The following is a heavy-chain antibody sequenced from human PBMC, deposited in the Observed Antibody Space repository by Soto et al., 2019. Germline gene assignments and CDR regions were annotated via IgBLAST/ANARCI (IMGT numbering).Heavy chain of an antibody. V-gene: IGHV4-59*01. Sequence: SETLSLTCTVSGGSISSYYWSWIRQPPGKGLEWIGYIYCSGSTNYNPSLKSRVTISVDTSRNQFSLKLSSVTAADTAVYYCARESYDFWSGYYHYYFDYWGQGTLVTVSS. D-gene: IGHD3-3*01. J-gene: IGHJ4*02. CDR3: ARESYDFWSGYYHYYFDY. CDR1: GGSISSYY. CDR2: IYCSGST.